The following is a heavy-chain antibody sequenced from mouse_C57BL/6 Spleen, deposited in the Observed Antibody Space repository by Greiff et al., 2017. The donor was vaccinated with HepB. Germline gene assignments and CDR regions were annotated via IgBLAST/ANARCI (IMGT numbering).Heavy chain of an antibody. D-gene: IGHD2-1*01. V-gene: IGHV1-26*01. J-gene: IGHJ1*03. Sequence: VQLQQSGPELVKPGASVKISCKASGYTFTDYYMNWVKQSHGKSLEWIGDINPNNGGTSYNQKFKGKATLTVDKSSSTAYMELRSLTSEDSAVYYCARFVYYGNYWYFDVWGTGTTVTVSS. CDR2: INPNNGGT. CDR1: GYTFTDYY. CDR3: ARFVYYGNYWYFDV.